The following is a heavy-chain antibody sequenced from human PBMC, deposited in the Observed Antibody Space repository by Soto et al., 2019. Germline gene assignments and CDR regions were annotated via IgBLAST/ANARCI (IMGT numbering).Heavy chain of an antibody. CDR1: EFSLSTSW. CDR2: IKQDGSVK. V-gene: IGHV3-7*01. D-gene: IGHD2-2*01. Sequence: EVQLAESGGGLVQPGGSLRLSCTASEFSLSTSWMYWARQAPGKGLEWVAAIKQDGSVKYYVDSVKGRFTISRDNAKNSVYLQLDSLRAEDTAVYYCSKSRVSWGQGGLVTVSS. CDR3: SKSRVS. J-gene: IGHJ4*02.